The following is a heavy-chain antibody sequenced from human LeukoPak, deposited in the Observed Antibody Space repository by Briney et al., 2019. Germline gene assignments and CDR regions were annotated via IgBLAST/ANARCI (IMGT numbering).Heavy chain of an antibody. CDR1: GFTVSSNY. CDR2: IYSSGST. J-gene: IGHJ4*02. D-gene: IGHD4-17*01. V-gene: IGHV3-53*01. CDR3: ARADTTGGYYFDY. Sequence: PGGSLRLSCAASGFTVSSNYMSWVRQAPGKGLEWVSVIYSSGSTYYADSVKGRFTISRDNSKNTLHLQMNSLRAEDTAVYHCARADTTGGYYFDYWGQGTLVTVSS.